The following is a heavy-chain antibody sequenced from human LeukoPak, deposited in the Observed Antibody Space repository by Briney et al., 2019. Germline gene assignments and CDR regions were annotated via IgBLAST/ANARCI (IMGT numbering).Heavy chain of an antibody. CDR2: IYYSGST. V-gene: IGHV4-59*01. CDR3: AGHYASYDY. D-gene: IGHD3-16*01. Sequence: SETLSLTCTVSGGSISSYYWSWIRQPPGKGLEWIGYIYYSGSTNYNPSLKSRVTISVDTSKNQFSLKLSSVTAADTAVYYCAGHYASYDYWGQGTLVTVSS. J-gene: IGHJ4*02. CDR1: GGSISSYY.